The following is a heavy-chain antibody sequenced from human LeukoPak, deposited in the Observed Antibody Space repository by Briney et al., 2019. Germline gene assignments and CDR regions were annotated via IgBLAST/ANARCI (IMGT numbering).Heavy chain of an antibody. J-gene: IGHJ6*04. V-gene: IGHV1-3*01. Sequence: ASVKVSCKASGYTFTSYAMHWVRRAPGQRLEWMGWINAGNGNTKYSQKFQGRVTITRDTSASTAYMEPSSLRSEDTAVYYCARDRSLGYSGYGVPSYYYYGMDVWGKGTTVTVSS. D-gene: IGHD5-12*01. CDR2: INAGNGNT. CDR1: GYTFTSYA. CDR3: ARDRSLGYSGYGVPSYYYYGMDV.